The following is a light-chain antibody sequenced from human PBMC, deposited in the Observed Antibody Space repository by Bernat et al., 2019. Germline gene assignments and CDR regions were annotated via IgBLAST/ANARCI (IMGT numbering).Light chain of an antibody. CDR3: SSYAGSTNFYV. V-gene: IGLV2-8*01. CDR1: SSDVGGYNY. J-gene: IGLJ1*01. CDR2: EVT. Sequence: QSALTQPPSASGSPGQSVTISCTGTSSDVGGYNYVSWYQQHPGKAPKLMIYEVTKRPSGVPYRFSGSKSGNTASLTVSGLQAEDEADYYCSSYAGSTNFYVLGTGTKVTVL.